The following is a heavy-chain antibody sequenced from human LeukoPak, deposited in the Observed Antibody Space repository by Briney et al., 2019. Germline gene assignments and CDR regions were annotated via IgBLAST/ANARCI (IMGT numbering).Heavy chain of an antibody. CDR2: INPNSGGT. CDR1: GYTFTGYY. V-gene: IGHV1-2*02. Sequence: ASVKVSCKASGYTFTGYYMHWVRQAPGQGLEWMGWINPNSGGTNYAQKFQGRVTMTRDTSISTAYMELSRLRSDDTAVYYCARGMLGSSGSDFDYWGQGTLVTVSS. J-gene: IGHJ4*02. CDR3: ARGMLGSSGSDFDY. D-gene: IGHD6-19*01.